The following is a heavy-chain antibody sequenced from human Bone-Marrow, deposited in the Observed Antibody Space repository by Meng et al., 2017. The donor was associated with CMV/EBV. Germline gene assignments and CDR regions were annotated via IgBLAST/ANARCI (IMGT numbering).Heavy chain of an antibody. D-gene: IGHD3-22*01. J-gene: IGHJ3*02. CDR2: ISYDGSNK. V-gene: IGHV3-30-3*01. CDR3: ARDWGVTYDSSGRIQPGSAFDI. Sequence: GGSLRLSCAASGFTFSSYAMHWVRQAPGKGLEWVAVISYDGSNKYYADSVKGRFTISRDNSKNTLYLQMNSLRAEDTAVYYCARDWGVTYDSSGRIQPGSAFDIWGQGTMVTVSS. CDR1: GFTFSSYA.